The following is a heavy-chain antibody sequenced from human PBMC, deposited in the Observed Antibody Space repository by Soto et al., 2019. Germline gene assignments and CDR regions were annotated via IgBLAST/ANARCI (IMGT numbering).Heavy chain of an antibody. CDR3: ARVPPIVVVTVSYYGMDV. Sequence: ASVKVSCKASGYTFTSYGISWVRQAPGQGLEWMGWISAYNGNTNYAQKLQGRVTMTTDTSTSTAYMELRSLRSDDTAVYYCARVPPIVVVTVSYYGMDVWGQGTTVTV. CDR2: ISAYNGNT. D-gene: IGHD2-21*02. CDR1: GYTFTSYG. V-gene: IGHV1-18*04. J-gene: IGHJ6*02.